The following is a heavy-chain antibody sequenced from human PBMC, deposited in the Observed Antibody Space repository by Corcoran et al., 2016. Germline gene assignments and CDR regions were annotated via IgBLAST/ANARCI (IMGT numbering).Heavy chain of an antibody. CDR1: GFTFSSYS. CDR3: ARDRHKIGLVSYYFDY. J-gene: IGHJ4*02. Sequence: EVQLVESGGGLVKPGGSLRLSCAASGFTFSSYSMNWVRQAPGKGLEWVSSISSSSSYIYYADSVKGRFTISRDNAKNSLYLQMNSLRAEDTAVYYCARDRHKIGLVSYYFDYWGQGTLVTVSS. CDR2: ISSSSSYI. V-gene: IGHV3-21*01. D-gene: IGHD2-8*02.